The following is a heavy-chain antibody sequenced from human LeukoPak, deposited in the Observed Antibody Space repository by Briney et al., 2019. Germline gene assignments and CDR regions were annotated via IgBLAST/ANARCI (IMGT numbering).Heavy chain of an antibody. V-gene: IGHV3-33*01. J-gene: IGHJ4*02. CDR3: ARDRYGIRRDYFDY. CDR1: GFTFSDYG. Sequence: GGSLRLSCAASGFTFSDYGMHWVRQAQGKGLEWVALIWYDGTNKYYVDSVKGRFTISRDNSKNTLYLQMNSLRADDTAVYYCARDRYGIRRDYFDYWGQGILVTVSS. CDR2: IWYDGTNK. D-gene: IGHD5-18*01.